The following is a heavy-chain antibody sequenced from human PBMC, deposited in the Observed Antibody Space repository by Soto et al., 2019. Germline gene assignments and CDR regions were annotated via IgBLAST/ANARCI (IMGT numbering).Heavy chain of an antibody. CDR2: IVVGSGNT. D-gene: IGHD3-22*01. Sequence: GASVKVSCKASGFTFTSSAVQWVRQARGQRLEWIGWIVVGSGNTNYAQKFQERVTITRDMSTSTAYMELSSLRSEDTAVYYCAAEPTYYYDSSGYYPPVGFDYWGQGTLVTVSS. CDR3: AAEPTYYYDSSGYYPPVGFDY. J-gene: IGHJ4*02. CDR1: GFTFTSSA. V-gene: IGHV1-58*01.